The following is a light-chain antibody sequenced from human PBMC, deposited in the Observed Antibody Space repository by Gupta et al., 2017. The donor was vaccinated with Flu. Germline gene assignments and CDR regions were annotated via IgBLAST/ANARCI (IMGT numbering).Light chain of an antibody. CDR2: KAS. CDR3: QQYNSYS. J-gene: IGKJ1*01. CDR1: QSISSW. V-gene: IGKV1-5*03. Sequence: IQMTQSPPTLSASVGDRVTITCRASQSISSWLAWYQQKPGKAPKLLIYKASSLESGVPSRFSGSGSGTEFTLTISSLQPDDFATYYCQQYNSYSFGQGTKVEIK.